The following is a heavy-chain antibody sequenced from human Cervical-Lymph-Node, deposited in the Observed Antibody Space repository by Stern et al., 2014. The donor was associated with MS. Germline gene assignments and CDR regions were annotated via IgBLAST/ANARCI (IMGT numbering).Heavy chain of an antibody. J-gene: IGHJ4*02. V-gene: IGHV2-5*02. CDR2: IYWDDDE. Sequence: QVTLRESGPTLVKPTQPLTLTCTFSGFSLSTSGVGVGWIRQPPGKALEXLALIYWDDDERYSPSLKSRLTITKDTSKTQVVLTMTNMDPVDTATYYCARNRNYYDRSDLFDYWGQGTLVTVSS. CDR1: GFSLSTSGVG. CDR3: ARNRNYYDRSDLFDY. D-gene: IGHD3-22*01.